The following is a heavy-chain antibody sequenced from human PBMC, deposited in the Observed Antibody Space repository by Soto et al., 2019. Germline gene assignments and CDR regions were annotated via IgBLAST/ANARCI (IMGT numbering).Heavy chain of an antibody. CDR1: GFTFSSYA. D-gene: IGHD4-4*01. Sequence: PGGSLRLSCAASGFTFSSYAMSWVRQAPGKGLEWVSAISGSGGSTYYADSVKGRFTISRDNSKNTLYLQMNSLRAEDTAVYYCANGGHHDYSPSYFDYWGQGTLVTVSS. CDR2: ISGSGGST. CDR3: ANGGHHDYSPSYFDY. V-gene: IGHV3-23*01. J-gene: IGHJ4*02.